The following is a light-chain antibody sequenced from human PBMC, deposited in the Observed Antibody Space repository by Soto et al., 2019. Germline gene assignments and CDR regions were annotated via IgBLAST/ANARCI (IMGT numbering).Light chain of an antibody. CDR1: SSDVGTYNS. CDR2: DVS. CDR3: SSYTSSNTPVV. Sequence: QSVLTQPASVSGSPGQSITISCTGTSSDVGTYNSVSWYQQHPGKAPKLMIYDVSNRPSGVSNRFSGSKSGNTASLTISGLQAEDEADYYCSSYTSSNTPVVFGGGTKLTVL. J-gene: IGLJ2*01. V-gene: IGLV2-14*01.